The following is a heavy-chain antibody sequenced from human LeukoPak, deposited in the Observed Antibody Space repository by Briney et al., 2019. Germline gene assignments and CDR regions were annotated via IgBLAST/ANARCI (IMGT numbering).Heavy chain of an antibody. J-gene: IGHJ5*02. CDR2: IIPIFGTA. CDR3: VRDLSRITGTTNWFDP. V-gene: IGHV1-69*13. D-gene: IGHD1-7*01. CDR1: GGTFSSYA. Sequence: ASVKVSCKASGGTFSSYAISWVRQAPGQGLEWMGGIIPIFGTANYAQKFQGRVTITADESTSTAYMELSSLRSEDTAVYYCVRDLSRITGTTNWFDPWGQGTLVTVSS.